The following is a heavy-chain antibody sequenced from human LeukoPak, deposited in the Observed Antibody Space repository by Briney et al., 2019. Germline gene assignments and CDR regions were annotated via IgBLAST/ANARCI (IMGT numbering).Heavy chain of an antibody. J-gene: IGHJ4*02. Sequence: ASVKVSCKASGYTFTSYGISWVRQAPGQGLEWMGWISAYNGNTNYAQKLQGRVTITADESTSTAYMELSSLRSEDTAVYYCAREGSSPPFSGSFDSWGQGTLVTVSS. CDR3: AREGSSPPFSGSFDS. V-gene: IGHV1-18*01. CDR1: GYTFTSYG. D-gene: IGHD2/OR15-2a*01. CDR2: ISAYNGNT.